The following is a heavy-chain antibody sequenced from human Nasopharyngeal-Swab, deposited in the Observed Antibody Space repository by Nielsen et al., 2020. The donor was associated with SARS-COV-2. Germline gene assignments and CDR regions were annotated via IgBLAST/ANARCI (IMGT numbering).Heavy chain of an antibody. CDR3: ARAGGRSYYDILTGYSNWFDP. CDR1: GGSFSSYY. D-gene: IGHD3-9*01. J-gene: IGHJ5*02. CDR2: IYYSGST. Sequence: GSLRLSCAVYGGSFSSYYWSWIRQPPGKGLEWIGYIYYSGSTNYNPSLKRRVTISVDTSKNQFSLKLSSVTAADTAVYYCARAGGRSYYDILTGYSNWFDPWGQGTLVTVSS. V-gene: IGHV4-59*01.